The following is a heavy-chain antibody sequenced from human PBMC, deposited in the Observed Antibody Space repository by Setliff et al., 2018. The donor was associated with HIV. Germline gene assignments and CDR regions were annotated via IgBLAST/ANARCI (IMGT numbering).Heavy chain of an antibody. CDR1: GGSISSSSYY. J-gene: IGHJ4*02. CDR3: ARQRSITMIVVVIFYYFDY. CDR2: IYYSGST. D-gene: IGHD3-22*01. Sequence: SETLSLTCTVSGGSISSSSYYWGWIRQPPGKGLEWIGSIYYSGSTYYNPSLKSRVTISVDTSKNQFSLKLSSVTAADTAVYYCARQRSITMIVVVIFYYFDYWGQGTLVTVS. V-gene: IGHV4-39*01.